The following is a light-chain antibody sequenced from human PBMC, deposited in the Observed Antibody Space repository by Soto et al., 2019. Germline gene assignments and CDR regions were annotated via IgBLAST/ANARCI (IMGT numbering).Light chain of an antibody. CDR3: MQGLETF. J-gene: IGKJ2*01. V-gene: IGKV2-28*01. Sequence: DIVMTQSPLSLPVTPGEPASISCNSSQSLLHSNGYNYLDWYPQKPGQSPQLLIYLGSNRASGVPDRFSGSGSGTDFTLKISRVEAEDVGIYYCMQGLETFFGQGTKLEIK. CDR1: QSLLHSNGYNY. CDR2: LGS.